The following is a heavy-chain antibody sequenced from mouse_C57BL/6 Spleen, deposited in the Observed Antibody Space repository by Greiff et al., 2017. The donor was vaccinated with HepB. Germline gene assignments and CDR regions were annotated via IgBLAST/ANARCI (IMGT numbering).Heavy chain of an antibody. D-gene: IGHD2-3*01. Sequence: QVQLKQPGAELVRPGSSVKLSCKASGYTFTSYWMHWVKQRPIQGLEWIGNIDPSDSETHYNQKFKDKATLTVDKSSSTAYMQLSSLTSEDSAVYYCARYDGYYLFAYWGQGTLVTVSA. J-gene: IGHJ3*01. CDR2: IDPSDSET. CDR1: GYTFTSYW. V-gene: IGHV1-52*01. CDR3: ARYDGYYLFAY.